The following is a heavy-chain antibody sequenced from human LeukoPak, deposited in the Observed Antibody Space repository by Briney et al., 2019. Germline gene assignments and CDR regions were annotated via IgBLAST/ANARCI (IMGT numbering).Heavy chain of an antibody. D-gene: IGHD6-6*01. CDR2: INPNSGGT. CDR3: ARVGYSSSSPFDY. CDR1: GYTFTGYY. J-gene: IGHJ4*02. V-gene: IGHV1-2*02. Sequence: GASVKVSCKASGYTFTGYYMHWVRQAPGQGLEWMGWINPNSGGTNYAQKFQGRVTMTRDTSISTAYMELRRLRSDDTAVYYCARVGYSSSSPFDYWGQGTLVTVSS.